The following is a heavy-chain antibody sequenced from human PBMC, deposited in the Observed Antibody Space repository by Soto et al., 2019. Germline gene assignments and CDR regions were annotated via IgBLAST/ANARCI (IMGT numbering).Heavy chain of an antibody. V-gene: IGHV1-8*01. J-gene: IGHJ6*02. Sequence: VASVKVSCKASGDTFTSYDINWVRQATGQGLEWMGWINPNSGNTGYAQKFQGRVTMTRNTSISTAYMELSSLRSEDTAVYYCARGSCGYSGYENYYYGMDVCRQGTTGTAAS. CDR3: ARGSCGYSGYENYYYGMDV. CDR2: INPNSGNT. D-gene: IGHD5-12*01. CDR1: GDTFTSYD.